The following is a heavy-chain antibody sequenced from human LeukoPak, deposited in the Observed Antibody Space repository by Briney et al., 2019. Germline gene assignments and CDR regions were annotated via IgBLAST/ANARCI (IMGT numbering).Heavy chain of an antibody. J-gene: IGHJ3*02. CDR1: GFTLSRYG. V-gene: IGHV3-33*05. CDR3: ARDFCSGGSCYPDAFDI. CDR2: ISYDGSNK. D-gene: IGHD2-15*01. Sequence: GGSLRLSCAASGFTLSRYGMHWVRQAPGKGLEWVAVISYDGSNKFYAGSVKGRFTISRDTSKNTLYLQMNSLRAEDTAVYYCARDFCSGGSCYPDAFDIWGQGTMVTVSS.